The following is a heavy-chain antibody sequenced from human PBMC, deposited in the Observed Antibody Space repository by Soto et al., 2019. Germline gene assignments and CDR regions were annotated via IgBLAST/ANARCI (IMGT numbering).Heavy chain of an antibody. CDR3: AKGPTIFGVVISYSFYYGLDV. CDR2: IVSSGART. V-gene: IGHV3-23*01. CDR1: RLHLSSYP. Sequence: PGGSLRLSCAASRLHLSSYPMNWVRQAPGQGLEWLEAIVSSGARTYSEGSVKGRFTSSKDNSKNTLYLQMNSLRAEDTAVYYCAKGPTIFGVVISYSFYYGLDVWGQGTTVTVSS. J-gene: IGHJ6*02. D-gene: IGHD3-3*01.